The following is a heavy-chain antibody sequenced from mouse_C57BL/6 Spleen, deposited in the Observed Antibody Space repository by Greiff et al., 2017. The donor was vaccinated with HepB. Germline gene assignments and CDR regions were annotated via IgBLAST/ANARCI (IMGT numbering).Heavy chain of an antibody. J-gene: IGHJ2*01. Sequence: DVKLVESGAELVRPGASVKLSCTASGFNIKDDYMPWVKQQPEQSLEWIGWIDPENGDTEYASKFQGKTTITADTSYNPAYLQLSRLTSEDTAVYYCTALLLRWGYWGQGTTLTVSA. CDR1: GFNIKDDY. V-gene: IGHV14-4*01. CDR2: IDPENGDT. D-gene: IGHD1-1*01. CDR3: TALLLRWGY.